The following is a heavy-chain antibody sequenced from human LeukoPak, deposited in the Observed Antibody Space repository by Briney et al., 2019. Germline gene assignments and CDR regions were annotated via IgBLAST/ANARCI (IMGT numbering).Heavy chain of an antibody. D-gene: IGHD1-26*01. J-gene: IGHJ4*02. CDR3: ARSGRGSGSYYDYYFDY. CDR1: GFSVSNKY. Sequence: GGSLRLSCAASGFSVSNKYITWFRQAPGKGLEWVSATYGDGGTNYADSVKGRFTISRDNSMNTLYLQMNSLRAEDTAVYYCARSGRGSGSYYDYYFDYWGQGTLVTVSS. CDR2: TYGDGGT. V-gene: IGHV3-66*02.